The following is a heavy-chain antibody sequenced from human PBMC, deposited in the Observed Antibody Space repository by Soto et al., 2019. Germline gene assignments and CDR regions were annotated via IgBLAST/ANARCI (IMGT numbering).Heavy chain of an antibody. V-gene: IGHV3-23*01. CDR1: GFTFSSYA. D-gene: IGHD6-13*01. CDR3: AKDYLAARAGGYYYGMDV. Sequence: PGGSLRLSCAASGFTFSSYAMSWVRQAPGKGLEWVSAISGSGGSTYYADSVKGRFTISRDNSKNTLYLQMNSLRAEDTAVYYCAKDYLAARAGGYYYGMDVWSQGTTVTVSS. J-gene: IGHJ6*02. CDR2: ISGSGGST.